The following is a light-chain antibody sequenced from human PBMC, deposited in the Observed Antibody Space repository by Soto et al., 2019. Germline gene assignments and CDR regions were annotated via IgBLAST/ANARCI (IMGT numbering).Light chain of an antibody. Sequence: EVVVTQSPGTLSLSPGERATLSCRASPGTDANYLAWYQQKPGQAPRLLIYGASSRATGIPDRFSGSGSRTDFTLTISSLEPEDFAVYYCQQNSNWQGSFGRGTKVDIK. V-gene: IGKV3D-20*02. CDR2: GAS. CDR1: PGTDANY. J-gene: IGKJ1*01. CDR3: QQNSNWQGS.